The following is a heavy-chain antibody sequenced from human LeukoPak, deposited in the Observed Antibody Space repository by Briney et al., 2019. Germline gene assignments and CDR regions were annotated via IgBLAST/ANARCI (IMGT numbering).Heavy chain of an antibody. V-gene: IGHV4-4*02. CDR3: ARGGSHLWQPFDS. J-gene: IGHJ4*02. CDR2: IYLSGST. CDR1: GDFITKSVW. D-gene: IGHD5-18*01. Sequence: PSETLSLTCAVSGDFITKSVWWIWVRQTPGKGLEWIGDIYLSGSTNSNPSLKSRVTLSLDKSKNQFSLKLSSVTAADTAVYYCARGGSHLWQPFDSWGQGTLVTVSS.